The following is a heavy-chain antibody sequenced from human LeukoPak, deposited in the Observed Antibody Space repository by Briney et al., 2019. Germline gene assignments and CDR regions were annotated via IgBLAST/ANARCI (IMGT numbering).Heavy chain of an antibody. CDR2: INPNSGGT. V-gene: IGHV1-2*02. D-gene: IGHD4-23*01. Sequence: ASVKVSCKASGYTFTSYYMHWVRQAPGQGLEWMGWINPNSGGTNYAQKFQGRVTMTSDTSISTAYMELSRLRSDNTAVYYCARDLYGGTSATFDYWGQGTLVTVSS. J-gene: IGHJ4*02. CDR1: GYTFTSYY. CDR3: ARDLYGGTSATFDY.